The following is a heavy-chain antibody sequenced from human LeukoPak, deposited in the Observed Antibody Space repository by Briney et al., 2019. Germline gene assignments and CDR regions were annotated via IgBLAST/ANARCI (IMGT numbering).Heavy chain of an antibody. CDR3: ARVSDSSSSGGYLDY. D-gene: IGHD6-6*01. Sequence: CXXXGYTFTSYYXHWVRQAPGQGXXXXXIINPSGGSTSYAQKFQGRVTMTRDTSTSTVYMELSSLRSEDTAVYYCARVSDSSSSGGYLDYWSQGTLVTVSS. V-gene: IGHV1-46*01. CDR1: GYTFTSYY. J-gene: IGHJ4*02. CDR2: INPSGGST.